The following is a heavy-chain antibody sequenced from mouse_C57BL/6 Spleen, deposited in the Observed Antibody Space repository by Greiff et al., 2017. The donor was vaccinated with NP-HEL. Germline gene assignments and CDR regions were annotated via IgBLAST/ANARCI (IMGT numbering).Heavy chain of an antibody. J-gene: IGHJ2*01. D-gene: IGHD2-4*01. Sequence: VQLQESGPELVKPGASVKISCKASGYAFSSSWMNWVKQRPGKGLEWIGRIYPGDGGTNYNGKFKGKATLTADKSSSTAYMQLSSLTSEDSAVYVCARWDDYDDCFDYWGQGTTLTVSS. CDR2: IYPGDGGT. V-gene: IGHV1-82*01. CDR3: ARWDDYDDCFDY. CDR1: GYAFSSSW.